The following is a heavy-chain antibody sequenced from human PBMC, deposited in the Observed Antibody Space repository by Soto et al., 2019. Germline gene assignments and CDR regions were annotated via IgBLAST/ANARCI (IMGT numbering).Heavy chain of an antibody. J-gene: IGHJ4*02. CDR1: GFTFSSYS. CDR3: ARESRYCSGGSCYDPVDY. D-gene: IGHD2-15*01. CDR2: ISSSSSYI. Sequence: GSLRLSCAASGFTFSSYSMNWVRQAPGKGLEWVSSISSSSSYIYYADSVKGRFTISRDNAKNSLYLQMNSLRAEDTAVYYCARESRYCSGGSCYDPVDYWGQGTLVTVSS. V-gene: IGHV3-21*01.